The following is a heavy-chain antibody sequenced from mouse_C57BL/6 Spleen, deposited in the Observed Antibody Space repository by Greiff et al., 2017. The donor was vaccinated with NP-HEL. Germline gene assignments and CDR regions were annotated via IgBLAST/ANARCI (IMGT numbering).Heavy chain of an antibody. J-gene: IGHJ1*03. CDR1: GYSFTGYY. V-gene: IGHV1-42*01. D-gene: IGHD2-1*01. Sequence: VQLKESGPELVKPGASVKISCKASGYSFTGYYMNWVKQSPEKSLEWIGEINPSTGGTTYNQKFKAKATLTVDKSSSTAYMQLKSLTSEDSAVYYCARSYGNYDWYFDVWGTGTTVTVSS. CDR2: INPSTGGT. CDR3: ARSYGNYDWYFDV.